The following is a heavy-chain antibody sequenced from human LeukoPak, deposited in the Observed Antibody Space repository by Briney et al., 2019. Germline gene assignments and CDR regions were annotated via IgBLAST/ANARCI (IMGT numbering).Heavy chain of an antibody. Sequence: SETLSLTCTVSGGSISSGSFYWSWIRQPAGEGLEWIGRIYSSGSTNYNPSLKSRVTISVDTSKNQISLKLTSVTAADTAVYYCARIYCSGGTCYGGLDPWGQGTLVTVSS. CDR1: GGSISSGSFY. J-gene: IGHJ5*02. CDR2: IYSSGST. V-gene: IGHV4-61*02. D-gene: IGHD2-15*01. CDR3: ARIYCSGGTCYGGLDP.